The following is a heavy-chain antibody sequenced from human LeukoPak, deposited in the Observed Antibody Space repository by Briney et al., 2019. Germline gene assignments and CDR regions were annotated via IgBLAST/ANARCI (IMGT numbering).Heavy chain of an antibody. D-gene: IGHD3-9*01. J-gene: IGHJ5*02. Sequence: SETLFLTCTVSGGSISSGGYYWSWIRQHPGKGLEWIGYIYYSGSTYYNPSLKSRVTISVDTSKNQFSLKLSSVTAADTAVYYCARADYDILTGPSINWFDPWGQGTLVTVSS. CDR3: ARADYDILTGPSINWFDP. CDR1: GGSISSGGYY. CDR2: IYYSGST. V-gene: IGHV4-31*03.